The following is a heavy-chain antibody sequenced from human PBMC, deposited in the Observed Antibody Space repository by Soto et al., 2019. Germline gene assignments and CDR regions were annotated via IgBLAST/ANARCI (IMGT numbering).Heavy chain of an antibody. D-gene: IGHD3-3*01. J-gene: IGHJ6*02. CDR1: GFFFQNYA. CDR3: ARAMTMTLARIFGMDV. CDR2: IFYDGSND. V-gene: IGHV3-33*01. Sequence: QAILMESGGDVVQPGASLRLSCAGSGFFFQNYAMHWVRLAPGKGLEWVAYIFYDGSNDNYADSVKGRFTVSRDNSGGMMYLQMNNLRVEDTGVYFCARAMTMTLARIFGMDVWGLGTSVTVSS.